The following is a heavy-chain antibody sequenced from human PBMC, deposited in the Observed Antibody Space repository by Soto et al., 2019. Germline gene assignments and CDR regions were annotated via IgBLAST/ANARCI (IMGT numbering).Heavy chain of an antibody. CDR3: AKDKTWIQLWAFDY. Sequence: PVGSLRLSCAASGFTFSSYGMHWVRQAPGKGLEWVAVISYDGSNKYYADSVKGRFTISRDNSKNTLYLQMNSLRAEDTAVYYCAKDKTWIQLWAFDYWGQGTLVTVSS. V-gene: IGHV3-30*18. J-gene: IGHJ4*02. CDR1: GFTFSSYG. D-gene: IGHD5-18*01. CDR2: ISYDGSNK.